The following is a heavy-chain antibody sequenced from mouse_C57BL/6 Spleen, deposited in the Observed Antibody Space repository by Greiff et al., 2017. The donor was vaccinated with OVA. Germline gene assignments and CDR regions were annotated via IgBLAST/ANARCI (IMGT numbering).Heavy chain of an antibody. CDR2: ISSGGSYT. J-gene: IGHJ2*01. CDR1: GFTFSSYG. V-gene: IGHV5-6*01. Sequence: EVQVVESGGDLVKPGGSLKLSCAASGFTFSSYGMSWVRQTPDKRLEWVATISSGGSYTYYPDSVKGRFTISRDNAKNTLYLQMSSLKSEDTAMYYCARREGYDYDGPYFDYWGQGTTLTVSS. CDR3: ARREGYDYDGPYFDY. D-gene: IGHD2-4*01.